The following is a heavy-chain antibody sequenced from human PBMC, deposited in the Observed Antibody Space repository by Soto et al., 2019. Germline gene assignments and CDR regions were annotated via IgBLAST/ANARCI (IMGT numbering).Heavy chain of an antibody. CDR2: ISYDGSNK. CDR3: AKAGYSYGAPDY. CDR1: GFTFSSYG. V-gene: IGHV3-30*18. J-gene: IGHJ4*02. Sequence: TGGSLRLSCAASGFTFSSYGMHWVRQAPGKGLEWVAVISYDGSNKYYADSVKGRFTISRDNSKNTLYLQMNSLRAEDTAVYYCAKAGYSYGAPDYWGQGTLVTVSS. D-gene: IGHD5-18*01.